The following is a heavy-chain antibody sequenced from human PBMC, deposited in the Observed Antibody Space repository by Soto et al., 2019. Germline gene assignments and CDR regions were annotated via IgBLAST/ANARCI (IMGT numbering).Heavy chain of an antibody. Sequence: QLQLQESGPGLVKPSETLSLTCTVSGGSISSSSYYWGWIRQPPGKGLEWIGSIYYSGSTYYNPSLKSRVTISVDTAENPCSLKPRSVTAAAAAVYDCARLWVYGSGSYYISGGVDYWGQGTLVTVSS. V-gene: IGHV4-39*02. CDR3: ARLWVYGSGSYYISGGVDY. D-gene: IGHD3-10*01. CDR1: GGSISSSSYY. J-gene: IGHJ4*02. CDR2: IYYSGST.